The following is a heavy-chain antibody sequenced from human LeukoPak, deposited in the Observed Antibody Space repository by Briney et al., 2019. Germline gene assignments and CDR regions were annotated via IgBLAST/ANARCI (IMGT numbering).Heavy chain of an antibody. CDR1: GGSFSGYY. CDR3: ARHGSGWYPYYYYYMDV. Sequence: PSETLSLTCAVYGGSFSGYYWSWIRQPPGKGLEWIGEINHSGSTNYNPSLKSRVTISVDTSKNQFSLKLSSVTAADTAVYYCARHGSGWYPYYYYYMDVWGKGTTVTVSS. J-gene: IGHJ6*03. V-gene: IGHV4-34*01. D-gene: IGHD6-19*01. CDR2: INHSGST.